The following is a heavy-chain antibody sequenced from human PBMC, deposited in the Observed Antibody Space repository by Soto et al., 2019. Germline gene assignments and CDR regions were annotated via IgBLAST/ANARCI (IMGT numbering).Heavy chain of an antibody. J-gene: IGHJ4*02. CDR1: GYSFMKYG. Sequence: ASVKVSCKGFGYSFMKYGIDWVRQAPGQGLEWVGWISPYSGYTHSAQKFHGRLTLTTDTAASTAYMELRILRSADTALYYCAREASVLIPAAQPSRFDSWGQGTLVTVS. D-gene: IGHD2-2*01. CDR3: AREASVLIPAAQPSRFDS. CDR2: ISPYSGYT. V-gene: IGHV1-18*01.